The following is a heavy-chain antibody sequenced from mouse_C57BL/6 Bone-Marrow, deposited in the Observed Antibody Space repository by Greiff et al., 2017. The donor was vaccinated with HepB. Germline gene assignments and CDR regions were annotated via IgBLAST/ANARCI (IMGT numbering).Heavy chain of an antibody. CDR1: GYTFTSYW. D-gene: IGHD2-3*01. CDR3: ARSSDGYVRAMDY. CDR2: IYPGSGST. V-gene: IGHV1-55*01. J-gene: IGHJ4*01. Sequence: VQLQQPGAELVKPGASVKMSCKASGYTFTSYWITWVKQRPGQGLEWIGDIYPGSGSTNYNEKFKSKATLTVDTSSSTAYMQLSSLTSEDSAVYYCARSSDGYVRAMDYWGQGTSVTVSS.